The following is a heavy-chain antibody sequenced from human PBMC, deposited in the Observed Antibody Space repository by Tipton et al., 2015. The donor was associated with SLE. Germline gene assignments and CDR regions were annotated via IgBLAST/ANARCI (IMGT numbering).Heavy chain of an antibody. J-gene: IGHJ4*02. V-gene: IGHV4-4*07. CDR1: GDSFRSYY. Sequence: TLSLTCSVSGDSFRSYYWSWIRQPAGKGLEWIGHISTSGSSNFNPSLKSRVTMSLDTSKNQFSLRLSSVTAADTAVYYCARDSPTVAGTFDSWGQGTLVIVSA. CDR3: ARDSPTVAGTFDS. D-gene: IGHD6-19*01. CDR2: ISTSGSS.